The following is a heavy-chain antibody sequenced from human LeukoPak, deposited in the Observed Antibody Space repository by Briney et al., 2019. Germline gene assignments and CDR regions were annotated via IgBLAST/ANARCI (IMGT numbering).Heavy chain of an antibody. Sequence: SETLSLTCAVYGGSFRGYYWSWIRQPPGKGLEWSGEINHSGSTNYNPSLKSRVTISVDTSKNQFSLKLSSVTAADTAVYYCASGRARGNSMNYYYYGMDVWGQGTTVTVSS. V-gene: IGHV4-34*01. J-gene: IGHJ6*02. D-gene: IGHD4-23*01. CDR2: INHSGST. CDR3: ASGRARGNSMNYYYYGMDV. CDR1: GGSFRGYY.